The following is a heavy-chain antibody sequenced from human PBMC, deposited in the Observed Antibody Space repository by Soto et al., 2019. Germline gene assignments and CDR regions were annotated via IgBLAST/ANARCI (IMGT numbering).Heavy chain of an antibody. CDR1: GASISRYY. J-gene: IGHJ4*02. D-gene: IGHD3-22*01. Sequence: PSETLSLTCTVSGASISRYYWSWIRQSPGKGLEWIGYIYYSGNTNYNPSLKSRVTISVDTSKNQFSLRLSSVTAADTAVYFCARDRFSYYDTSGFFDYWGQGALVTVSS. CDR2: IYYSGNT. CDR3: ARDRFSYYDTSGFFDY. V-gene: IGHV4-59*01.